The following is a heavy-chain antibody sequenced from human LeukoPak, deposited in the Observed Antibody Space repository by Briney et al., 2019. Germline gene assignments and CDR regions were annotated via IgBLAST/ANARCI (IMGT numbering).Heavy chain of an antibody. CDR1: GFTFSSYA. J-gene: IGHJ4*02. D-gene: IGHD3/OR15-3a*01. V-gene: IGHV3-7*03. CDR3: ARDQYDTWSRRGNFDS. Sequence: GGSLRLSCAASGFTFSSYAMSWVRQAPGKGLEWVANIKLDGSEKNYVDSVKGRFTISRDNTKNSLYLQMNSLRAEDTAVFYCARDQYDTWSRRGNFDSWGQGTLVTVSS. CDR2: IKLDGSEK.